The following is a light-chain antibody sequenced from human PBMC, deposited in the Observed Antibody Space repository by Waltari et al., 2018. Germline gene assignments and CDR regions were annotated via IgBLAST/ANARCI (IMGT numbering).Light chain of an antibody. J-gene: IGKJ2*01. V-gene: IGKV3-15*01. CDR1: QSVNTN. CDR2: GAS. CDR3: QHYDDWPPYA. Sequence: EIVMTQSPATLSVSPGERATLSCRASQSVNTNLAWYQQKPGQAPRLLIYGASTRATGIPARFRGRGSGTEFTLTISSLQSEDFAVYYCQHYDDWPPYAFGQGTKLEIK.